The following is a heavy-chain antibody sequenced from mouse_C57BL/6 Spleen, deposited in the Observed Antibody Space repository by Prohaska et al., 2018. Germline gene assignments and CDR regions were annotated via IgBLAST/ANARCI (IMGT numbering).Heavy chain of an antibody. J-gene: IGHJ2*01. Sequence: DVQLQESGPGLVKPSQSLSLTFPVTGYSITSGYYWNWIRQFPGNKLEWMCYISYDGSNNYNPSLKNRISITRDTSKNQFFLKLNSVTTEDTATYYCARAYYSNYFDYWGQGTTLTVSS. CDR1: GYSITSGYY. CDR2: ISYDGSN. CDR3: ARAYYSNYFDY. D-gene: IGHD2-5*01. V-gene: IGHV3-6*01.